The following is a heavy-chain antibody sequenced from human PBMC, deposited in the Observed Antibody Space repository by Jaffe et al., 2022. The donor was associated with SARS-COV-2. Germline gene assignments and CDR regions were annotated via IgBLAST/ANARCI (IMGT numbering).Heavy chain of an antibody. V-gene: IGHV3-33*01. Sequence: QVQLVESGGGVVQPGRSLRLSCAASGFTFSSYGMHWVRQAPGKGLEWVAVIWYDGSNKYYADSVKGRFTISRDNSKNTLYLQMNSLRAEDTAVYYCARGGGSYGEYYFDYWGQGTLVTVSS. CDR1: GFTFSSYG. CDR2: IWYDGSNK. J-gene: IGHJ4*02. CDR3: ARGGGSYGEYYFDY. D-gene: IGHD1-26*01.